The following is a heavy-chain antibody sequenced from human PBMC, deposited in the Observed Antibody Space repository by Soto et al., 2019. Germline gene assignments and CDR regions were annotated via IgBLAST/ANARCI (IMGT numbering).Heavy chain of an antibody. J-gene: IGHJ4*02. CDR1: GYSISSGYY. V-gene: IGHV4-38-2*02. CDR2: IYHSGST. Sequence: SETLSLTCAVSGYSISSGYYWGWIRQPPGKGLEWIGSIYHSGSTYYNPSLKSRVTISVDTSKNQFSLKLSSVTATDTAVYYCARELVHPEPTFDYWGQGTLVTVSS. D-gene: IGHD1-26*01. CDR3: ARELVHPEPTFDY.